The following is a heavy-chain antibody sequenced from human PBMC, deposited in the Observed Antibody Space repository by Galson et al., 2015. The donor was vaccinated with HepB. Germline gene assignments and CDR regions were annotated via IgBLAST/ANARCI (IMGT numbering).Heavy chain of an antibody. CDR1: GYTVSSYG. CDR2: FRAHTANT. CDR3: ARGGYSYGKFDY. V-gene: IGHV1-18*01. D-gene: IGHD5-18*01. J-gene: IGHJ4*02. Sequence: SVKVSCKASGYTVSSYGSSWGRQAPGQALEWMSWFRAHTANTNYAQKLQGRVTMTTDTSTSTAYMELTSLRSDDTAVYYCARGGYSYGKFDYWGQGTLVTVSS.